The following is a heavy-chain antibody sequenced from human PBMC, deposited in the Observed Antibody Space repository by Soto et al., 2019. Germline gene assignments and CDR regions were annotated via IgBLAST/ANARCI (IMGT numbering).Heavy chain of an antibody. J-gene: IGHJ4*02. CDR3: ARGLRTGAPGEYFDY. CDR1: GYTFTTYD. V-gene: IGHV1-8*01. D-gene: IGHD7-27*01. CDR2: MNPNSGNT. Sequence: ASVKVSCKASGYTFTTYDINWVRQASGQGLEWMAWMNPNSGNTGYAQKFQGRVTMTRNTSISTAYMELSSLRAEDTAVYYCARGLRTGAPGEYFDYWGQGTLVTVSS.